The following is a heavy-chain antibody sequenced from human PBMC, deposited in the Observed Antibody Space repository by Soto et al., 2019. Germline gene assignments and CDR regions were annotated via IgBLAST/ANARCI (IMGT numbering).Heavy chain of an antibody. CDR3: ATVGGGSDCFSGWSES. V-gene: IGHV3-11*06. Sequence: PGGSLRLSGSVSGLVFSVYYMRWIRNIPGKGLEWVSFISRTSSHRKYAESVKGRFTISRYNDKNSLILEMSDLRAEDSATYYCATVGGGSDCFSGWSESWGQGTQVTVSS. CDR2: ISRTSSHR. CDR1: GLVFSVYY. J-gene: IGHJ5*02. D-gene: IGHD2-21*02.